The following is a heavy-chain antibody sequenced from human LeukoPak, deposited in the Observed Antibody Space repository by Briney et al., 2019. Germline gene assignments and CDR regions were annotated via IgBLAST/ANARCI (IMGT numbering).Heavy chain of an antibody. Sequence: PGGSLRLSCAASGFTFSSYSMNWVRQAPGKGLEWVSSISSSSSYIYYADSVKGRFTISRDNAKNSLYLQMNSLRAEDTAVYYCAREGWELVLIDPWGQGTLVTVSS. J-gene: IGHJ5*02. CDR2: ISSSSSYI. V-gene: IGHV3-21*01. D-gene: IGHD1-26*01. CDR3: AREGWELVLIDP. CDR1: GFTFSSYS.